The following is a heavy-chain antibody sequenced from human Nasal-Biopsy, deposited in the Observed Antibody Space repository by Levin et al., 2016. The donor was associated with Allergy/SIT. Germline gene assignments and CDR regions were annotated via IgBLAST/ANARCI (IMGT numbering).Heavy chain of an antibody. V-gene: IGHV3-30*18. Sequence: SLKISCAASGFSFRSYGMHWVRQAPGKGLEWVALISFDGKNKHYVNSVKGRFTISRDNSNLYLQMNSLRDEDTAVYYCAKDLSYSSDWPGFWGQGTLVTVSS. J-gene: IGHJ4*02. CDR1: GFSFRSYG. CDR2: ISFDGKNK. D-gene: IGHD6-19*01. CDR3: AKDLSYSSDWPGF.